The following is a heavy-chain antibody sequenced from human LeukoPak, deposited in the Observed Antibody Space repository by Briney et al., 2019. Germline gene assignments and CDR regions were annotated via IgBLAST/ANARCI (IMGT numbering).Heavy chain of an antibody. J-gene: IGHJ4*02. V-gene: IGHV3-74*01. CDR1: GFTFSNFW. Sequence: GGSLRLSCAASGFTFSNFWVHWVRQTPGKGLVWVSRINRDGSSTNYVDSVKGRFTISRDNAKNSLYLQMNSLRAEDTAVYYCAKGGVVGTRYYFDSWGQGTLVTVSS. CDR2: INRDGSST. CDR3: AKGGVVGTRYYFDS. D-gene: IGHD2-15*01.